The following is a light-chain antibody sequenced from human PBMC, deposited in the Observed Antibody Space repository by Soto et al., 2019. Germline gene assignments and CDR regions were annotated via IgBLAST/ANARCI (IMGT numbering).Light chain of an antibody. CDR1: QSVSSSY. CDR3: QQFDNSPYT. V-gene: IGKV3-20*01. J-gene: IGKJ2*01. CDR2: GAS. Sequence: EIVLTQSPGTLSLSPGERATLACRASQSVSSSYLAWYQQKPGQAPRLLIYGASSRATGIPDRFSGSGSGTDFTLTTSRLEPEDFAVYYCQQFDNSPYTFGQGTRLEIK.